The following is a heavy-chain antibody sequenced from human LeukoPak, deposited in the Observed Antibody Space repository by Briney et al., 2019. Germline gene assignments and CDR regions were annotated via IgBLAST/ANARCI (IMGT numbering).Heavy chain of an antibody. CDR2: ISSSGSTI. D-gene: IGHD3-22*01. CDR3: ARSGHDSSPDY. CDR1: GFIFSNYN. Sequence: GGSLRLSCAASGFIFSNYNMNWVRQAPGKGLEWVSYISSSGSTIYYADSVKGRFTISRDNAKNSLYLQMNSLRAEDTAFYYCARSGHDSSPDYWGQGTLVTVSS. J-gene: IGHJ4*02. V-gene: IGHV3-48*04.